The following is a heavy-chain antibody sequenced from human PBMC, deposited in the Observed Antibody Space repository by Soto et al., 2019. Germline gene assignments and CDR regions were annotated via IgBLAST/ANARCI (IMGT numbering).Heavy chain of an antibody. Sequence: ASVKVSCKASGYTFTSYAMHWVRQAPGQRLEWMGWINAGNGNTKYSQKFQGRVTITRDTSASTAYMELSSLRSEDTAVYYCARAVAVPADFDYWGQGTLVTVST. CDR1: GYTFTSYA. D-gene: IGHD6-19*01. CDR2: INAGNGNT. V-gene: IGHV1-3*01. CDR3: ARAVAVPADFDY. J-gene: IGHJ4*02.